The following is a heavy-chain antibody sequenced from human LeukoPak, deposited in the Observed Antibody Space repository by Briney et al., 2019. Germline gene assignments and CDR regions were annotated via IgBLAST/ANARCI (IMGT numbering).Heavy chain of an antibody. Sequence: ASVKVSCKASGGTFSSYAISWVRQAPGQGLEWMGRIIPILGIANYAQKFQGRVTITADKSTSTAYMELSSLRSEDTAVYYCARDPAYYYDSSGSNKGLYDPWGQGTLVTVSS. J-gene: IGHJ5*02. CDR1: GGTFSSYA. CDR2: IIPILGIA. D-gene: IGHD3-22*01. CDR3: ARDPAYYYDSSGSNKGLYDP. V-gene: IGHV1-69*04.